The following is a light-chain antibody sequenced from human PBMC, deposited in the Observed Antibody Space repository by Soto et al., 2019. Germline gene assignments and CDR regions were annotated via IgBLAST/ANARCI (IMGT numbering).Light chain of an antibody. CDR2: GAS. CDR3: QQYGSSPYT. V-gene: IGKV3-20*01. CDR1: QSVSSSY. Sequence: EIVLTQSPGTLSLSPGERATLSCRASQSVSSSYLAWYQQKPGQAPRLLIYGASSRANGIPDRFSGSGSGKDLTLTIIRLETEDFAVYYCQQYGSSPYTFCPGTKLEIK. J-gene: IGKJ2*01.